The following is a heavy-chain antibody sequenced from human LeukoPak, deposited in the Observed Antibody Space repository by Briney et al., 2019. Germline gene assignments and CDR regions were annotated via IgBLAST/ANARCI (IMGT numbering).Heavy chain of an antibody. V-gene: IGHV3-66*01. CDR2: IYSGGST. CDR3: SRDAVTTSTDY. D-gene: IGHD4-17*01. Sequence: GGSLRLSCAASGFTINSNYMTWVRPAPGKGLEWVSVIYSGGSTYYADSVKGRFIISRDNSKNTLYLQMNSLRDEDTAVYYCSRDAVTTSTDYWGQGILVTVSS. CDR1: GFTINSNY. J-gene: IGHJ4*02.